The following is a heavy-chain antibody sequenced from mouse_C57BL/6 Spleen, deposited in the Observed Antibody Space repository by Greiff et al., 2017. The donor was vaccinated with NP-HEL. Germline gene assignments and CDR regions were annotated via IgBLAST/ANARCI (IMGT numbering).Heavy chain of an antibody. CDR2: IDPETGGT. Sequence: VQLQQSGAELVRPGASVTLSCKASGYTFTDYEMHWVKQTPVHGLEWIGAIDPETGGTAYNQKFKGKAILTADKSSSTAYMELRSLTSEDSAVYYCTLYYYGSSWYYFDYWGQGTTLTVSS. D-gene: IGHD1-1*01. J-gene: IGHJ2*01. CDR3: TLYYYGSSWYYFDY. V-gene: IGHV1-15*01. CDR1: GYTFTDYE.